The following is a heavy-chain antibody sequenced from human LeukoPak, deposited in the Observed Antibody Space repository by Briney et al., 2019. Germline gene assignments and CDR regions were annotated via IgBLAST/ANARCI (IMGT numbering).Heavy chain of an antibody. J-gene: IGHJ4*02. V-gene: IGHV3-74*01. CDR1: GHTFSSYW. CDR2: INSDGSST. CDR3: ARVSGLVGFDY. D-gene: IGHD6-19*01. Sequence: GGSLRLSCAASGHTFSSYWMHWVRQAPGKGLVWVSRINSDGSSTSYADSVKGRFTISRDNAKNTLYLQMNSLRAEDTAVYYCARVSGLVGFDYWGQETLVTVSS.